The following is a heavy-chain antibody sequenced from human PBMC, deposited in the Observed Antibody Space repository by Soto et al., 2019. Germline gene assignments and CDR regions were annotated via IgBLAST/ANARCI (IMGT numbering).Heavy chain of an antibody. CDR2: IDWDDDK. J-gene: IGHJ6*02. D-gene: IGHD4-17*01. CDR1: GFSLSTSGMC. Sequence: SGPTLVNPTQTLTLTCTFSGFSLSTSGMCVSWIRQPPGKALEWLALIDWDDDKYYSTSLKTRLTISKDTSKNQVVLTMTNMAPADTATYFCARMDGDYNYYGLDVWGHGIAVTVSS. V-gene: IGHV2-70*01. CDR3: ARMDGDYNYYGLDV.